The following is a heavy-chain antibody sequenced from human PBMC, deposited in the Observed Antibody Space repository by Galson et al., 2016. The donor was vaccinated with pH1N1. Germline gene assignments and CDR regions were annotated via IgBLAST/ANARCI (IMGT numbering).Heavy chain of an antibody. CDR2: IHYSGAT. CDR1: GAYITSSY. Sequence: SETLSLTCSVSGAYITSSYWSWIRRPPGERQEWIAYIHYSGATHYNPSLRSRVAMSMDAPKNQFSLKLSSVTAADTAVYYCARGFFDSSGNSNPFDPWGRGTLVTVSS. V-gene: IGHV4-59*01. J-gene: IGHJ5*02. CDR3: ARGFFDSSGNSNPFDP. D-gene: IGHD1-26*01.